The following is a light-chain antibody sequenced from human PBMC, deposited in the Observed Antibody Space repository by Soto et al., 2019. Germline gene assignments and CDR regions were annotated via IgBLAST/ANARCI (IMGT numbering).Light chain of an antibody. V-gene: IGKV4-1*01. CDR2: WAS. CDR1: QSVLYSSNNKNY. Sequence: DIVTTQSPDSLAVSLCERATINCKSTQSVLYSSNNKNYLAWYQQKPGQPPKLLIYWASTRESGVPDRFGGSGSGTDFNLTISSLQAEDVAVYYCQQYYSSPLTFGGGTKVDIK. CDR3: QQYYSSPLT. J-gene: IGKJ4*01.